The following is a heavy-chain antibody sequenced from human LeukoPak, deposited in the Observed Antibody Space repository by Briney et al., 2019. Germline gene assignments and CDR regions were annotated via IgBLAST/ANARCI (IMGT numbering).Heavy chain of an antibody. CDR2: ISHDGGNK. J-gene: IGHJ4*02. CDR1: GFIFSSSV. Sequence: PGRSLRLSCAASGFIFSSSVMHWVHQAPGKGLEWVAVISHDGGNKYYADSVKGRFTLSRDNSKNTLYLQMNSLRAEDTAVYYCASGGGYSYAAPRDYWGQGTLVTVSS. CDR3: ASGGGYSYAAPRDY. D-gene: IGHD5-18*01. V-gene: IGHV3-30*04.